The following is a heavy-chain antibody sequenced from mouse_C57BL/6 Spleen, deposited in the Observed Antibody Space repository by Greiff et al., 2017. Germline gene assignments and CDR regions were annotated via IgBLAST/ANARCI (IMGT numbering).Heavy chain of an antibody. CDR3: ARPDYDYDSYYFDY. CDR1: GYTFTSYW. V-gene: IGHV1-52*01. J-gene: IGHJ2*01. D-gene: IGHD2-4*01. Sequence: QVQLLQSGAELVRPGSSVKLSCKASGYTFTSYWMHWVKQRPIQGLEWIGNIDPSDSDTHYNQKFKDKATLTVDKSSSTAYSQLSSLTSEDSAVYDRARPDYDYDSYYFDYWGQGTTLTVSS. CDR2: IDPSDSDT.